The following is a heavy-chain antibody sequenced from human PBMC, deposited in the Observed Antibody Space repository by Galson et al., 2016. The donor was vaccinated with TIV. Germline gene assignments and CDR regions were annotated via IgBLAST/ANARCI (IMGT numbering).Heavy chain of an antibody. D-gene: IGHD3-22*01. J-gene: IGHJ5*02. CDR2: INSDGSRT. CDR1: GFTFSSDW. CDR3: ARFKYDSSGFYFNWFDP. V-gene: IGHV3-74*01. Sequence: SLRLSCAASGFTFSSDWMHWVRQGPGKGLVWVSRINSDGSRTNYADSVKGRFTISRDNAKNTLYLQMNSLRAEDTAVYYCARFKYDSSGFYFNWFDPWGQGTLVTVSS.